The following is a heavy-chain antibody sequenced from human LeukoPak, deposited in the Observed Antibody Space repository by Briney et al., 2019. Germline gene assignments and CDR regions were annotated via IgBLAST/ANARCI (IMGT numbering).Heavy chain of an antibody. CDR3: AKDGKNYFDY. CDR1: GFTFDHYT. J-gene: IGHJ4*02. V-gene: IGHV3-43*01. CDR2: ISWDGGST. Sequence: GGSLRLSCAASGFTFDHYTMHWVRQAPGKGLEWVSLISWDGGSTYYADSVKGRFTISRDNSKNSLSLQMNSLRAEDTALYYCAKDGKNYFDYWGQGTLVTVSS.